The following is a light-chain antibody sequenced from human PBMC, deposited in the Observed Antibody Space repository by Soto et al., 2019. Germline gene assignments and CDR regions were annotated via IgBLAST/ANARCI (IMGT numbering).Light chain of an antibody. CDR3: QQYNDWPYT. V-gene: IGKV3-15*01. CDR2: GAS. J-gene: IGKJ2*01. Sequence: EIVTTQSPATLSVSPGERATLSCRASQSDNSYLAWYQQKPGQAPRLLIYGASTRATGVPARFSGSGSGTEFTLTISSLQSEDFAVYFCQQYNDWPYTFGQGTKVDIK. CDR1: QSDNSY.